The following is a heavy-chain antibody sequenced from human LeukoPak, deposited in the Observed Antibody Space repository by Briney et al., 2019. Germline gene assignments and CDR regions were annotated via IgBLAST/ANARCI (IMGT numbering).Heavy chain of an antibody. CDR3: AKDTFDY. J-gene: IGHJ4*01. CDR2: ISYDGSNN. CDR1: GFTFSSYG. V-gene: IGHV3-30*18. Sequence: PGGSLRLSCAASGFTFSSYGIPGVRQAPAKGLEWVAVISYDGSNNYYADSVKGRFTISRDNSKNTLYLQMNSLRAEDTAVYYCAKDTFDYWGHGTLVTVSS.